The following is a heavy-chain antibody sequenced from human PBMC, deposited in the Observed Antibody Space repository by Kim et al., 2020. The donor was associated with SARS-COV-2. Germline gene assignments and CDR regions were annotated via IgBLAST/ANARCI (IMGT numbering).Heavy chain of an antibody. CDR1: GYTFTSYG. V-gene: IGHV1-18*01. CDR2: ISAYNGNT. J-gene: IGHJ4*02. Sequence: ASVKVSCKASGYTFTSYGISWVRQAPGQGLEWMGWISAYNGNTNYAQKLQGRVTMTTDTSTSTAYMELRSLRSDDTAVYYCARAHPEYYGSGSYLADYWGQGTLVTVSS. D-gene: IGHD3-10*01. CDR3: ARAHPEYYGSGSYLADY.